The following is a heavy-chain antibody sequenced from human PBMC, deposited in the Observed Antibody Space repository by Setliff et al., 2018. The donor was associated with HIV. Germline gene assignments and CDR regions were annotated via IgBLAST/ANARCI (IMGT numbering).Heavy chain of an antibody. J-gene: IGHJ4*02. CDR3: ARGGGPTVVSNLAY. V-gene: IGHV4-38-2*01. Sequence: SETLSLTCAVSGDSISTESFWAWLRQPPGKGLEWIGTVYHSGATYWQPSLRSRVTISVDTSKNQFSLKLTSVTAADTAVYYCARGGGPTVVSNLAYWGQGTLVTVSS. D-gene: IGHD4-17*01. CDR1: GDSISTESF. CDR2: VYHSGAT.